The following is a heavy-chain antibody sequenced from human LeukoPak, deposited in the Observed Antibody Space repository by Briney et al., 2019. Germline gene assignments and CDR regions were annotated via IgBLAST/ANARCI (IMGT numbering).Heavy chain of an antibody. J-gene: IGHJ3*02. V-gene: IGHV3-48*04. Sequence: GGSLRLSCAASGFTFSSYSMNWVRQAPGKGLEWVSYISSSSTIYYADSVKGRFTISRDNAKNSLYLQMNSLRAEDTAVYYCARGKHIVVDLDGAFDIWGQGTMVTVSS. D-gene: IGHD2-21*01. CDR3: ARGKHIVVDLDGAFDI. CDR2: ISSSSTI. CDR1: GFTFSSYS.